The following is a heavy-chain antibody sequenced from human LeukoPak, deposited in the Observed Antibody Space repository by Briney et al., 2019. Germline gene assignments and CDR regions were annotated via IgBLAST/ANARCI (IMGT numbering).Heavy chain of an antibody. J-gene: IGHJ4*02. CDR2: INPNNADK. CDR1: GYTFTGYY. D-gene: IGHD3-9*01. V-gene: IGHV1-2*02. CDR3: ARDLLYYDILTGPDY. Sequence: ASVKVSCKASGYTFTGYYIHWVRQAPGQGLEWMGWINPNNADKTFAQKFQGRVTMTTDTSTSTAYMELRSLRSDDTAVYYCARDLLYYDILTGPDYWGQGTLVTVSS.